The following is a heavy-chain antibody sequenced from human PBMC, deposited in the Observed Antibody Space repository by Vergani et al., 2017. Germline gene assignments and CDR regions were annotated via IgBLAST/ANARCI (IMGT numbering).Heavy chain of an antibody. Sequence: QLQLQESGPGLVEPSETLSLTCTVSGASISSNSYYWGWVRQSPGNGLEWVGSIRYSGPTYYNLPLQSRTTISLDTSKNQFSLKLSSVTAADTAVYYCARVESNCGGDCYPSVAFDIWGQGTMVTVSS. J-gene: IGHJ3*02. CDR2: IRYSGPT. V-gene: IGHV4-39*07. CDR1: GASISSNSYY. D-gene: IGHD2-21*01. CDR3: ARVESNCGGDCYPSVAFDI.